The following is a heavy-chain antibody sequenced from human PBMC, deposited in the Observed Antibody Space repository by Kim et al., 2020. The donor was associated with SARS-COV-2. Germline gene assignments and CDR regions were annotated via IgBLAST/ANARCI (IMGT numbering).Heavy chain of an antibody. J-gene: IGHJ5*02. V-gene: IGHV3-33*01. CDR2: K. D-gene: IGHD1-26*01. Sequence: KYRAGSVKGRFTIPRDNSKNTLYLQMNSLRAEDTALYYCARKVGNWFDPWGQGTLVTVSS. CDR3: ARKVGNWFDP.